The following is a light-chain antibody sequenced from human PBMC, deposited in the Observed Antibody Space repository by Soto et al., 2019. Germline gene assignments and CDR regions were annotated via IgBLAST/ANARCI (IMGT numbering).Light chain of an antibody. CDR2: GAS. CDR1: QSVSSSY. J-gene: IGKJ1*01. V-gene: IGKV3-20*01. Sequence: ESVLTQSPGTLSLSPGERATLSCRASQSVSSSYLAWYQQKPGQAPRLLIYGASSRATGIPDRFSGSGSGTDFTLTISRLEPEDFAVYYCQQYGSSPPSWTVGQGTKVGIK. CDR3: QQYGSSPPSWT.